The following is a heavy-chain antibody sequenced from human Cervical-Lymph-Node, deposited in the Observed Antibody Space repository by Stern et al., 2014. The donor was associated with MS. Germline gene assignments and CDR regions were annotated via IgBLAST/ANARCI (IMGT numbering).Heavy chain of an antibody. J-gene: IGHJ5*02. CDR2: VDPKDGAT. CDR3: TSRNFGP. Sequence: MQLVQSGAEVKEPGATVKISCKVSGCTFIDYYLHWVRQAPGKGLEWMGLVDPKDGATKLSERFQDRFTIPADTSIATAYMDLSGLRSEDTAIYYCTSRNFGPWGQGTLVTVSS. V-gene: IGHV1-69-2*01. CDR1: GCTFIDYY.